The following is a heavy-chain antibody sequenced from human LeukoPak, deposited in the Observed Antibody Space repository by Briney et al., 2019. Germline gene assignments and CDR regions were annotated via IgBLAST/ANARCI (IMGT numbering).Heavy chain of an antibody. CDR3: AKESGRGYNGYNYWTDY. CDR1: GFTFSSYG. D-gene: IGHD5-12*01. Sequence: GGSLRLSCAASGFTFSSYGMHWVRQAPGKGPEWVSGISGSGSSTYYADSVKGRFTISRDNSKSTLYLQMNSLRAEDTAVYYCAKESGRGYNGYNYWTDYWGQGTLVTVSS. J-gene: IGHJ4*02. V-gene: IGHV3-23*01. CDR2: ISGSGSST.